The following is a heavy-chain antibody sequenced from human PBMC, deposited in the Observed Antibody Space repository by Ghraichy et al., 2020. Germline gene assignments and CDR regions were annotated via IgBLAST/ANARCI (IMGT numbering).Heavy chain of an antibody. J-gene: IGHJ4*02. D-gene: IGHD3-16*02. CDR3: ASCHGYRQEF. Sequence: GGSLRLSCAASGFPFRSYWMSWVRQAPGKGLEWMASISPDGSDKHYVDSMRGRFTISRDNTENSLFLQMNGLTADDTAVYYCASCHGYRQEFWGQGTLVTVPS. CDR1: GFPFRSYW. CDR2: ISPDGSDK. V-gene: IGHV3-7*01.